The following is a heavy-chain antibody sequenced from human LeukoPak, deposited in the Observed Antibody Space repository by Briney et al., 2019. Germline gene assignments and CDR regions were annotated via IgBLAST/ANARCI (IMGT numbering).Heavy chain of an antibody. J-gene: IGHJ6*03. CDR2: IYYSGST. CDR1: GGSISSGDYY. V-gene: IGHV4-30-4*08. Sequence: SQTLSLTCTVSGGSISSGDYYWSWLRQPPGKGLEWIGYIYYSGSTYYNPSLKSRVTISVDTSKNQFSLKLSSVTAADTAVYYCASAHRYCSSTSCPYYYYYYMDVWGKGTTVTVSS. D-gene: IGHD2-2*01. CDR3: ASAHRYCSSTSCPYYYYYYMDV.